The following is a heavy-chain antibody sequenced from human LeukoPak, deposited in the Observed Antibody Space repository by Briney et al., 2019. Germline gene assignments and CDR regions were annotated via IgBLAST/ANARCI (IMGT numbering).Heavy chain of an antibody. CDR2: IIPILGIA. Sequence: ASVKVSCKASGGTFSSYAISWVRQAPGQGLEWMGRIIPILGIANYAQKFQGRVTITADKSTSTAYMELSSLRSEDTAVYYCARSGNSSFPGYYYGMDVWGQGTTVTVSS. J-gene: IGHJ6*02. CDR1: GGTFSSYA. CDR3: ARSGNSSFPGYYYGMDV. D-gene: IGHD6-13*01. V-gene: IGHV1-69*04.